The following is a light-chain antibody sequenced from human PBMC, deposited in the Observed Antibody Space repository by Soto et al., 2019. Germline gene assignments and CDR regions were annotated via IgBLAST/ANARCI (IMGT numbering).Light chain of an antibody. V-gene: IGLV2-8*01. Sequence: QSALTQPASVSGSPGQSITISCTGTSSDIGGHHFVSWYQQHPGKAPKLMIYEINKRPSGVPDRFSGSKSGNTASLTVSGLQAEDEADYYCSSFAGSNNFPYVFGTGTKVTVL. J-gene: IGLJ1*01. CDR3: SSFAGSNNFPYV. CDR2: EIN. CDR1: SSDIGGHHF.